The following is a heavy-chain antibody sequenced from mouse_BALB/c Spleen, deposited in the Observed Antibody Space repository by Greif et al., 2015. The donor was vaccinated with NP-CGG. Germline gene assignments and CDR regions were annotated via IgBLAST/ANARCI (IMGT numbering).Heavy chain of an antibody. CDR2: IYTGSGGT. CDR3: ARGNYGNPLLG. Sequence: VQLEESGPELVKPGGSVKTSCKAYGYTFTDYVITWVKQRTGQGFEWIGEIYTGSGGTYYNEKFKGMATMTADKSYNAAYMQLSSLTSDDSAVYFCARGNYGNPLLGWGQGTLVTVSA. CDR1: GYTFTDYV. V-gene: IGHV1-77*01. D-gene: IGHD2-1*01. J-gene: IGHJ3*02.